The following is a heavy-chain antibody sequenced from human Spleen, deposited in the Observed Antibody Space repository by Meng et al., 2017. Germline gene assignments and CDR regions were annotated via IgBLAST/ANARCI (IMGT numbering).Heavy chain of an antibody. Sequence: GESLKISCRASGFTFARNAMSWVRQAPGRGLEWVSAIGNSDETYYADSVEGRFTISRDASKNTLYLQMNSLRAEDTAVYYCANTARGITVTTDSDYYYGMDVWGQGTTVTVSS. J-gene: IGHJ6*02. V-gene: IGHV3-23*01. CDR1: GFTFARNA. D-gene: IGHD4-17*01. CDR3: ANTARGITVTTDSDYYYGMDV. CDR2: IGNSDET.